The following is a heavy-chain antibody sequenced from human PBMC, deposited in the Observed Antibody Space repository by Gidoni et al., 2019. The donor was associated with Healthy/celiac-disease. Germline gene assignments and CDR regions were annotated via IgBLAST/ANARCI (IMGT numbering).Heavy chain of an antibody. J-gene: IGHJ6*02. D-gene: IGHD3-3*01. Sequence: EVQLVESGGGLVQPGGSLRLSCAASGFTFSSYEMNWVRQAPGKGLEWVSYISSSGSTIYYADSVKGRFTISRDNAKNSLYLQMNSLRAEDTAVYYCARDSLTIFGVVIDDYYYGMDVWGQGTTVTVSS. CDR1: GFTFSSYE. CDR3: ARDSLTIFGVVIDDYYYGMDV. V-gene: IGHV3-48*03. CDR2: ISSSGSTI.